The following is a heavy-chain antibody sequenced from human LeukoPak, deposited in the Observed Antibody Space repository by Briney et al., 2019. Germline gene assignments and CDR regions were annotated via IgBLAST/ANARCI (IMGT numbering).Heavy chain of an antibody. CDR2: INHSGST. J-gene: IGHJ4*02. CDR3: ARGRREGGSGKYTLDY. CDR1: GVSFSGYY. D-gene: IGHD3-10*01. Sequence: SETLSLTCAVYGVSFSGYYWSWTRHPPGKGLEWIGEINHSGSTNYNPSLKSRVTISVDTSKNQFSLKLSSVTAADTAVYYCARGRREGGSGKYTLDYWGQGTLVTVSS. V-gene: IGHV4-34*01.